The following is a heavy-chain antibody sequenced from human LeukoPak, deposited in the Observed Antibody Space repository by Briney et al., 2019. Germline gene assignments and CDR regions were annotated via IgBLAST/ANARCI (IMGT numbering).Heavy chain of an antibody. CDR2: INHSGST. J-gene: IGHJ3*02. V-gene: IGHV4-34*01. D-gene: IGHD6-13*01. CDR1: GGSFSGYY. Sequence: SETLSLTCAVYGGSFSGYYWSWIRQPPGKGLEWIGEINHSGSTNYNPSLKSRVTISVDTSKNQFSLKLSSVTAADTAVYYCARRPPQPPSSSWYGGAFDIWGQGTMVTVSS. CDR3: ARRPPQPPSSSWYGGAFDI.